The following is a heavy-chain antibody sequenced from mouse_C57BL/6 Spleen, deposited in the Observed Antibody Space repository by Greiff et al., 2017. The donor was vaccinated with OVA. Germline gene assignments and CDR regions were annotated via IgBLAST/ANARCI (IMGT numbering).Heavy chain of an antibody. CDR3: ARREYYDYDAWFAY. D-gene: IGHD2-4*01. J-gene: IGHJ3*01. V-gene: IGHV1-18*01. CDR2: INPNNGGT. CDR1: GYTFTDYN. Sequence: VQLQQSGPELVKPGASVKIPCKASGYTFTDYNMDWVKQSHGKSLEWIGAINPNNGGTIYNQKFKGKATLTVDKSSSTAYMELRSLTSEDTAVYYCARREYYDYDAWFAYWGQGTLVTVSA.